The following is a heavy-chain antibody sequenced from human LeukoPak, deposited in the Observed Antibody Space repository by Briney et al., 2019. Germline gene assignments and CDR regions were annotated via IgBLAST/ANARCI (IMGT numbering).Heavy chain of an antibody. CDR3: ARDNCTNGVCYIAY. Sequence: GASVKVCCTAAGYIFTNYGINWWRQSPGQGLEWRGWISTYSANTNYEQKLHGRVTMTTATSTRTVYMELRSLRSDDTAVYYCARDNCTNGVCYIAYWRQGPLVIVSS. D-gene: IGHD2-8*01. J-gene: IGHJ4*02. CDR2: ISTYSANT. V-gene: IGHV1-18*01. CDR1: GYIFTNYG.